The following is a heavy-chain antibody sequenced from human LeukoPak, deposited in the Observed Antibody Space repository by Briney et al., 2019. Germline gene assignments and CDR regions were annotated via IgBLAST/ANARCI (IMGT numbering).Heavy chain of an antibody. Sequence: ASVKVSCKASGYTFTGYFMHWVRQAPGQGLEWMGWINPNNGGTHYAQKFQGRVTMTRDTSISTVYMELSRLRSDDTAVYYCATSSALVIYALDYWGQGTLVTVSS. CDR3: ATSSALVIYALDY. J-gene: IGHJ4*02. CDR1: GYTFTGYF. V-gene: IGHV1-2*02. D-gene: IGHD5-18*01. CDR2: INPNNGGT.